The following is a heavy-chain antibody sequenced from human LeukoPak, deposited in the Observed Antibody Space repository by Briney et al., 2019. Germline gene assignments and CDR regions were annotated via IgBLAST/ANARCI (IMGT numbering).Heavy chain of an antibody. D-gene: IGHD3-10*01. Sequence: PGGSLRLSCAASGFTLSSFNMNWVRQAPGKGLEWVSSITTSSYIYYADSVKGRFTISRDNAKNSLYLQMNSLRAEDTAVYYCASRRSYYVDYWGPGTLVTVSS. CDR2: ITTSSYI. J-gene: IGHJ4*02. CDR3: ASRRSYYVDY. CDR1: GFTLSSFN. V-gene: IGHV3-21*01.